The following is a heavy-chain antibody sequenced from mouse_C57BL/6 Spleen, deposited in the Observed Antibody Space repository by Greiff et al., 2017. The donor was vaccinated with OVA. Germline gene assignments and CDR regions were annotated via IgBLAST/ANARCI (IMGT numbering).Heavy chain of an antibody. CDR1: GFNIKDYY. Sequence: VQLKESGAELVKPGASVKLSCTASGFNIKDYYMHWVKQRTEQGLEWIGRIDPEDGDTKYAPKFQGKATITADTSSNTAYLQLSSLTSEDTEVDYSARCDGNDGFADWGQGTLVTVSA. D-gene: IGHD2-2*01. V-gene: IGHV14-2*01. CDR2: IDPEDGDT. CDR3: ARCDGNDGFAD. J-gene: IGHJ3*01.